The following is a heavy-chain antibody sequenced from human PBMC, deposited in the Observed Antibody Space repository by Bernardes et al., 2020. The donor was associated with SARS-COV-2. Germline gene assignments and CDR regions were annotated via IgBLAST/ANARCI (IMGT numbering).Heavy chain of an antibody. CDR1: GFIFSSYW. J-gene: IGHJ4*02. CDR2: IDTDGSIT. CDR3: VRDAGGAGSL. V-gene: IGHV3-74*01. D-gene: IGHD3-10*01. Sequence: GRSLRLSCAASGFIFSSYWMHWVRRVPGEGLVWVSRIDTDGSITNYADSVQGRFTISRDNARNTLFLQMNSLRAEDTAVYYCVRDAGGAGSLWGQGTLVTVSS.